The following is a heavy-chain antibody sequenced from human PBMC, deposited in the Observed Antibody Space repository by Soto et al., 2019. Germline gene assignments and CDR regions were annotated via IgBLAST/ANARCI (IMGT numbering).Heavy chain of an antibody. CDR3: ASGELDVITFGGVIVIPFDY. J-gene: IGHJ4*02. CDR2: ISAYNGNT. V-gene: IGHV1-18*01. CDR1: GYTFTSYG. Sequence: ASVKVSCKASGYTFTSYGISWVRQAPGQGLEWMGWISAYNGNTNYAQKLQGRVTMTTDTSTSTAYMELRSLRSDDTAVYYCASGELDVITFGGVIVIPFDYWGQGTLVTVSS. D-gene: IGHD3-16*02.